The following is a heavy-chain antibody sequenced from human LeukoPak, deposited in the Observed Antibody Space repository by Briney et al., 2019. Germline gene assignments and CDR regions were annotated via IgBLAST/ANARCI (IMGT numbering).Heavy chain of an antibody. CDR1: GYNFTNYW. Sequence: GESLKISCKGSGYNFTNYWIGWVRQMPEKGLEWMGIIYPGDSDTTYSPSFQGQVTISADKSISTAYLQWSSLKASDTAMYYCARHNRYSRVDPWGQGTLVTVSS. CDR2: IYPGDSDT. J-gene: IGHJ5*02. CDR3: ARHNRYSRVDP. D-gene: IGHD6-13*01. V-gene: IGHV5-51*01.